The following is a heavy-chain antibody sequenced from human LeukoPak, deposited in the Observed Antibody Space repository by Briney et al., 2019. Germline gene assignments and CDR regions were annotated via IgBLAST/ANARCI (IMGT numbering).Heavy chain of an antibody. CDR1: GFTFGSYW. D-gene: IGHD2-21*02. J-gene: IGHJ4*02. Sequence: GGSLRLSCTASGFTFGSYWMTWVRQAPGKGLEWVANIKQDGSEKYYVDSVKGRFTISRDNAKNSLYLQMNSLRPEDTAVYYCARDPVVTAKCWGQGTLVTVSS. CDR2: IKQDGSEK. CDR3: ARDPVVTAKC. V-gene: IGHV3-7*01.